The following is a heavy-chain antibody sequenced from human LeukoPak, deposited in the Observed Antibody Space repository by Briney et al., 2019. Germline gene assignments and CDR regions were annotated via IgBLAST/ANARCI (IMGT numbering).Heavy chain of an antibody. CDR2: IYYSGST. Sequence: SETLSLTCTVSGGSISTNSYYWGWIRQPPGKGLKWIGSIYYSGSTYYNPSLRSRVTISVDTSKNQFSLKLSSVTAADTAVYYCAKGYYDSSGYFDAFDIWGQGTMVTVSS. V-gene: IGHV4-39*07. J-gene: IGHJ3*02. CDR1: GGSISTNSYY. D-gene: IGHD3-22*01. CDR3: AKGYYDSSGYFDAFDI.